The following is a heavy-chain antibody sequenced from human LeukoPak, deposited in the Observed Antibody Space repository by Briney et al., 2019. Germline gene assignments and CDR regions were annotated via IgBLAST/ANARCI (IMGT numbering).Heavy chain of an antibody. CDR1: GGSFSPYY. CDR3: AREGVAARPGVFDY. CDR2: VNHSGST. Sequence: PSETLSLTCAVYGGSFSPYYWSWIRQPPGKGLEWIGEVNHSGSTNYNPSLKSRVTISVDTSKNQFSLKLSSVTAADTAVYYCAREGVAARPGVFDYWGQGTLVTVSS. V-gene: IGHV4-34*01. J-gene: IGHJ4*02. D-gene: IGHD6-6*01.